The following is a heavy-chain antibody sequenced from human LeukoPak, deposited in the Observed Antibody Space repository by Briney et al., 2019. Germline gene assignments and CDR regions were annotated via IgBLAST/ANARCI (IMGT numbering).Heavy chain of an antibody. J-gene: IGHJ4*02. Sequence: ASVKVSCKASGYTFTGYYIQWVRRAPGQGLEWMGWINPKTTATNYAQKFRGRVTMTRDTSIDTAYMELNRLTSDDTAMYYCARVRGDYGDYTPYYSDYWGQGTLVTVSS. V-gene: IGHV1-2*02. CDR1: GYTFTGYY. CDR2: INPKTTAT. CDR3: ARVRGDYGDYTPYYSDY. D-gene: IGHD4-17*01.